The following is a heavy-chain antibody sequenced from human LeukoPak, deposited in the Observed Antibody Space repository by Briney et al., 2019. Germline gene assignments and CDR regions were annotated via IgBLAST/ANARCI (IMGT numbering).Heavy chain of an antibody. J-gene: IGHJ6*02. CDR2: IYISESA. D-gene: IGHD3-10*01. Sequence: SETLSLTCTVSGGSINSYYCGWIRQPPGKGLEWIGYIYISESATYNPSLKSRVTISKDTSKNHFSLTLSSVTAADTAVYYCARCTLATEDRGSGMDVWGQGTTVTVS. CDR3: ARCTLATEDRGSGMDV. CDR1: GGSINSYY. V-gene: IGHV4-59*01.